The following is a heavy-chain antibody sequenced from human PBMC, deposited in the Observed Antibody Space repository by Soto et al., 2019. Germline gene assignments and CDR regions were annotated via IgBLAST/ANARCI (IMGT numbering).Heavy chain of an antibody. CDR1: GGSISSGDYY. J-gene: IGHJ4*02. Sequence: QVQLQESGPGLVKPSQTLSLTCTVSGGSISSGDYYWSWIRQHPGKGLEWIGYIYYSGSTYYNPSLRSRVTISVDTSKNQFSLKLSSVTAADTAVYYCATYGSGSYKPTTFDYWGQGTLVTVSS. D-gene: IGHD3-10*01. CDR3: ATYGSGSYKPTTFDY. V-gene: IGHV4-31*03. CDR2: IYYSGST.